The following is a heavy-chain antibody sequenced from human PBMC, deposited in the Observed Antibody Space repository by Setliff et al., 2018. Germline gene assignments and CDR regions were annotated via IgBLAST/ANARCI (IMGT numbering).Heavy chain of an antibody. Sequence: GSLRLSCVVSGITISNNFWSWIRQPPGKGLEWIGEINHSGSTNYNPSLKSLVTISVDTSKNQFSLSLRYVTAADTAIYYCARGRNVAIRLLDSWSQGNLVTVSS. J-gene: IGHJ4*02. CDR1: GITISNNF. D-gene: IGHD6-6*01. CDR3: ARGRNVAIRLLDS. V-gene: IGHV4-34*01. CDR2: INHSGST.